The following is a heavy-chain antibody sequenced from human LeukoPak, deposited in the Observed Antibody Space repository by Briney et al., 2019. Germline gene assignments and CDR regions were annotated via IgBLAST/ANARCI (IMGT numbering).Heavy chain of an antibody. CDR1: GGSISSGSYY. Sequence: SETLSLTCTVSGGSISSGSYYCGWIRQPPGKGLEWIGSISYGGSTYYNPSLKSRVTMSVDTSKNQFSLKLSSVTAADTAVYYCARVTFYSGNITWAQGTLVTVSS. V-gene: IGHV4-39*01. CDR3: ARVTFYSGNIT. D-gene: IGHD4-23*01. CDR2: ISYGGST. J-gene: IGHJ4*02.